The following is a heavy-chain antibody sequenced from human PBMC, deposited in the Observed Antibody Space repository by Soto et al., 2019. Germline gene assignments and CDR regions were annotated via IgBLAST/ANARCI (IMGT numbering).Heavy chain of an antibody. Sequence: QVQLVESGGGVVQPGRSLRLSCAASGFTFSSYGMHWVRQAPGNGLEWVAVISYDGSNKYYADSVKGRFTISRDNSKNTLYLQMNSLRAEDTAVYYCAKEWVYDSSGWSFDYWRQGTLVNASS. CDR2: ISYDGSNK. CDR3: AKEWVYDSSGWSFDY. D-gene: IGHD3-22*01. J-gene: IGHJ4*02. CDR1: GFTFSSYG. V-gene: IGHV3-30*18.